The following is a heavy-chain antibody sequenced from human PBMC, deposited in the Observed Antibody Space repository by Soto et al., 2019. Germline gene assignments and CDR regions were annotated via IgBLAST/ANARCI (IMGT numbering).Heavy chain of an antibody. CDR2: ISYDGSSK. J-gene: IGHJ4*02. Sequence: PGGSLRLSCVASGFTFSSFSLHWVGQAPGKGLEWLALISYDGSSKYNADSVKGRFTISRENSNNTLYLQLSSLRPEDTAVYYCARTTAVAGTPEFDYWGQGA. D-gene: IGHD6-19*01. CDR1: GFTFSSFS. CDR3: ARTTAVAGTPEFDY. V-gene: IGHV3-30-3*01.